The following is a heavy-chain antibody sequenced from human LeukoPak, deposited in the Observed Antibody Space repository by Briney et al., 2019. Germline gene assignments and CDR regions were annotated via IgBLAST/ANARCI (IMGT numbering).Heavy chain of an antibody. CDR3: ARDDRGLLWFGPTFDI. Sequence: GGSLRLSCAASGFTFSSYAMHWVRQAPGKGLEWVAVISYDGSNKYYADSVKGRFTISRDNAKNSLYLQMNSLRAEDTAVYYCARDDRGLLWFGPTFDIWGQGTMVTVSS. V-gene: IGHV3-30-3*01. D-gene: IGHD3-10*01. J-gene: IGHJ3*02. CDR1: GFTFSSYA. CDR2: ISYDGSNK.